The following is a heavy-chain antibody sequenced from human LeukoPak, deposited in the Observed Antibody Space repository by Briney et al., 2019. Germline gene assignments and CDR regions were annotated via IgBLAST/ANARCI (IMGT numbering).Heavy chain of an antibody. J-gene: IGHJ6*03. V-gene: IGHV1-2*02. CDR1: GYTFTGYD. CDR2: INPNSGGT. Sequence: ASVKVSCKASGYTFTGYDMHWVRQAPGQGLEWMGWINPNSGGTNYAQKFQGRVTMTRDTSISTAYMELSRLRSDDTAVYYCARVLGYFSSTSCFRGDHYYYYMDVWGKGTTVTVS. CDR3: ARVLGYFSSTSCFRGDHYYYYMDV. D-gene: IGHD2-2*01.